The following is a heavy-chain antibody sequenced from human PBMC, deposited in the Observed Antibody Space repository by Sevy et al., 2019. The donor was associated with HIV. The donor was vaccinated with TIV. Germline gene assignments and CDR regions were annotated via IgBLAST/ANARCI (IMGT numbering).Heavy chain of an antibody. CDR3: ARGGYYYDNAAYYALDA. CDR1: GFTFSNYA. J-gene: IGHJ4*02. CDR2: IWSDGAYQ. Sequence: GGSLRLSCAATGFTFSNYAMHWVRQAPGKGLEWVAIIWSDGAYQYHGDSVKGRFTISRDNSKNTVYLQMNNGRIEDTAVYYCARGGYYYDNAAYYALDAWGQGTLVTVSS. D-gene: IGHD3-22*01. V-gene: IGHV3-33*01.